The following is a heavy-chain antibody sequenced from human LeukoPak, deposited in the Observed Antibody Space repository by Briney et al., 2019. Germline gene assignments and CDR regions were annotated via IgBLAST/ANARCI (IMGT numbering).Heavy chain of an antibody. CDR1: GFSFSTHW. J-gene: IGHJ4*02. Sequence: PGGSLRLSCAASGFSFSTHWMNWVRQAPGGGLEWLANIKPDGSDRYYVDSVGGRFTISRDNAKNLVYLQIDSPRTEDTGVYYCSGRPGFSSIYWGQGTLVKVSS. V-gene: IGHV3-7*01. CDR2: IKPDGSDR. D-gene: IGHD6-19*01. CDR3: SGRPGFSSIY.